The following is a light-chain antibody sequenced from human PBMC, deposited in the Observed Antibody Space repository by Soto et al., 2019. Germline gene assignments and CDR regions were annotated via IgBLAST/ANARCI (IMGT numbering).Light chain of an antibody. Sequence: DIQLTQSPFFLSASVGDRVTISCRASQGIYSYLAWYQQKPGKAPKLLIFGASKLQSGVPSRFSGSGSGTEFTLTISSLQPEDFATYYCQQLNSHPRTFGQGTKLEIK. J-gene: IGKJ2*01. CDR1: QGIYSY. V-gene: IGKV1-9*01. CDR2: GAS. CDR3: QQLNSHPRT.